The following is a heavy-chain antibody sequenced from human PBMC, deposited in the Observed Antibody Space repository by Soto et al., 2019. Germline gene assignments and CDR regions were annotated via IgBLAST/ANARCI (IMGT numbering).Heavy chain of an antibody. CDR1: GFAVSANY. Sequence: EAHLVGSGGGLVQPGGSLGLSCAASGFAVSANYLSWVRQAPGKGLEWVSLIYSGGDTDYADSVRGRFTISRDNSKNTLYLQINSLKAEDTAVYYCATRMTTAPYWGQGALVNVSS. J-gene: IGHJ4*02. V-gene: IGHV3-66*01. D-gene: IGHD4-17*01. CDR2: IYSGGDT. CDR3: ATRMTTAPY.